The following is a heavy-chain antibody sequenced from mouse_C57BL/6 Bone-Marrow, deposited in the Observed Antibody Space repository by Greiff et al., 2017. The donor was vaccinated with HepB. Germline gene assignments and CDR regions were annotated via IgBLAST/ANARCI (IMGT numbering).Heavy chain of an antibody. J-gene: IGHJ3*01. D-gene: IGHD3-2*02. CDR3: ARNRDSSGPAWFAY. V-gene: IGHV2-9-1*01. Sequence: VKVVESGPGLVAPSQSLSITCTVSGFSLTSYAISWVRQPPGKGLEWLGVIWTGGGTNYNSALKSRLSISKDNSKSQVFLKMNSLQTDDTARYYCARNRDSSGPAWFAYWGQGTLVTVSA. CDR2: IWTGGGT. CDR1: GFSLTSYA.